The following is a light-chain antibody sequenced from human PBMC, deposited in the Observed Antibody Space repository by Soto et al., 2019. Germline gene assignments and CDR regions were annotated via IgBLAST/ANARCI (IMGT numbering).Light chain of an antibody. J-gene: IGKJ4*01. CDR1: QSVSSSY. V-gene: IGKV3-20*01. CDR3: QQYGSSPHT. Sequence: EIVLTQSPGTLSLSPGERATLSCRASQSVSSSYLAWYQQKPGQAPRLLIYGASSRATGIPDRFSGSGSGTYVTLTISRLEPEDSAVDYCQQYGSSPHTFGGGTKVEIK. CDR2: GAS.